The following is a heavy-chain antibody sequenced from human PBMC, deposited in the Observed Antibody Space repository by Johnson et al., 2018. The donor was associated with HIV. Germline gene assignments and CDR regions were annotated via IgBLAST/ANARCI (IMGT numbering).Heavy chain of an antibody. J-gene: IGHJ3*01. V-gene: IGHV3-30*04. D-gene: IGHD1-26*01. CDR2: ISYDGSNK. Sequence: QVQLVESGGGVVQPGRSLRLSCAASGFTFSSYAMHWVRQAPGKGLEWVAVISYDGSNKYYTDSVKGRFTISRDNSKNALYLQLNSLRPEDTAVYYCARDGAIAGAATEALDLWGQGTMVIVSS. CDR3: ARDGAIAGAATEALDL. CDR1: GFTFSSYA.